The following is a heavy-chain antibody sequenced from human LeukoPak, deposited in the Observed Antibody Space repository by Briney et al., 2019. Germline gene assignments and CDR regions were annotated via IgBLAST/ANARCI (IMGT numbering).Heavy chain of an antibody. Sequence: EASVKVSCKVSGYTLTELSMHWVQQAPGKGLEWMGGFDPEDGETIYAQKFQGRVTMTEDTSTDTAYMELSSLRSEDTAVYYCATGGADYGDYEDAFDIWGQGTMVTVSS. D-gene: IGHD4-17*01. J-gene: IGHJ3*02. CDR2: FDPEDGET. CDR1: GYTLTELS. CDR3: ATGGADYGDYEDAFDI. V-gene: IGHV1-24*01.